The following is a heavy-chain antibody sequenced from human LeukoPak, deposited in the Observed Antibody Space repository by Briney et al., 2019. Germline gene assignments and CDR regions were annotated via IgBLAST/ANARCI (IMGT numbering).Heavy chain of an antibody. J-gene: IGHJ4*02. V-gene: IGHV5-51*01. Sequence: GESLKISCKGSGYSFTTYWIAWVRQMPGKGLEWMGIIYPGDSDIRYSPSFQGQVTISADKSISTAYLQWSSLKASDTAMYYCASGIASSGLDYWGQGTLVTVSS. D-gene: IGHD6-13*01. CDR2: IYPGDSDI. CDR3: ASGIASSGLDY. CDR1: GYSFTTYW.